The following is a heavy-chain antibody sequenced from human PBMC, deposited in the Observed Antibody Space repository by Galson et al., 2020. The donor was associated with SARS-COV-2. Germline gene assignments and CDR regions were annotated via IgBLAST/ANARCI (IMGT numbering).Heavy chain of an antibody. CDR2: INRDGSEK. CDR1: GFDFNNLW. CDR3: ARGGFTSSWYWVY. Sequence: GGSLRLSCSASGFDFNNLWMTWVRQAPGKGLEWVANINRDGSEKHYVDSLKGRFTISRDNAKNSLYLQMNRLRPEDTAVYYCARGGFTSSWYWVYWGQGNLVAVSP. J-gene: IGHJ4*02. V-gene: IGHV3-7*04. D-gene: IGHD2-2*01.